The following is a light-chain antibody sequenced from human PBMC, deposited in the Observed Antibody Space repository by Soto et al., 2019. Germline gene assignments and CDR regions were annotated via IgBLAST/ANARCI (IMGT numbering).Light chain of an antibody. CDR1: QSASSY. CDR3: QQRTSWPIT. V-gene: IGKV3-11*01. Sequence: EIVLTQSPATLSFSPGERATLSCRASQSASSYLAWYQQKPGQTPRLLIYDASNRATGIPARFSGSGSGTDFTLTISSLEPEDFAVYYCQQRTSWPITFGQGTRLEIK. CDR2: DAS. J-gene: IGKJ5*01.